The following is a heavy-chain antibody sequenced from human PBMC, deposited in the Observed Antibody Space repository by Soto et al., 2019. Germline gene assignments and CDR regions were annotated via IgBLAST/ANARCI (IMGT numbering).Heavy chain of an antibody. CDR1: GFTFDDYT. J-gene: IGHJ6*02. V-gene: IGHV3-43*01. Sequence: GGSLRLSCAASGFTFDDYTMHWVRQAPGKGLEWVSLISWDGGSTYYADSVKGRFTISRDNSKNSLYLQMNSLRTEDTALYYCAKDNMGKGLSSSTWYRGYYYGMDVWGQGTTVTVSS. CDR2: ISWDGGST. CDR3: AKDNMGKGLSSSTWYRGYYYGMDV. D-gene: IGHD6-13*01.